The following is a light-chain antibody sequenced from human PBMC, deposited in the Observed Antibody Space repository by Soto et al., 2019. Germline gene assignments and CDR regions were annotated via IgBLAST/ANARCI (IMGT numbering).Light chain of an antibody. CDR3: QQYNDWQFT. Sequence: EIVMTQSPGTLSVSPGERATLSCRASQSVSVNLAWYQQKPGQAPRLLIYGVSTRATGIPARFSGSESGTEFTRTISSLQSEDFAVYYCQQYNDWQFTFGPGTNVDIK. CDR2: GVS. V-gene: IGKV3-15*01. J-gene: IGKJ3*01. CDR1: QSVSVN.